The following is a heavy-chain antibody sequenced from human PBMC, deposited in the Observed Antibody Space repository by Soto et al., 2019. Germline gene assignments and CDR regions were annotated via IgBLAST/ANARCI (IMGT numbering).Heavy chain of an antibody. D-gene: IGHD4-17*01. Sequence: GWSLRPCCAASGLTFSSYGMNWVRQAPGKGLEWVSYISSSSSTIYYADSVKGRFTISRDNAKNSLYLQMNSLRDEDTAVYYCARPFYGDFPNDAFDIWGQGTMVTVSS. CDR1: GLTFSSYG. CDR2: ISSSSSTI. CDR3: ARPFYGDFPNDAFDI. V-gene: IGHV3-48*02. J-gene: IGHJ3*02.